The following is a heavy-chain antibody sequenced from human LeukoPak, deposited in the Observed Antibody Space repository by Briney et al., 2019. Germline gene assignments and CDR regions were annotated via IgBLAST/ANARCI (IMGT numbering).Heavy chain of an antibody. J-gene: IGHJ4*02. CDR2: IYISGST. Sequence: SQTLSLTCTVSGGSISSGSYYWSWIRQPAGKGLEWIGRIYISGSTNYNPSLKSRVTISVDTSRNQFFLKLSSVTAADTAVYYCAKEDHWLALDYWGQGTLVTVSS. V-gene: IGHV4-61*02. D-gene: IGHD3-9*01. CDR1: GGSISSGSYY. CDR3: AKEDHWLALDY.